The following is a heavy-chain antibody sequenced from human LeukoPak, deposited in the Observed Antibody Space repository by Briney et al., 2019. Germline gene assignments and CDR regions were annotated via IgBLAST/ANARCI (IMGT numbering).Heavy chain of an antibody. CDR1: GYTFTGYY. CDR3: ARESVAVAGRGSLDY. J-gene: IGHJ4*02. Sequence: ASVKVSCKASGYTFTGYYMHWVRQAPGQGLEWMAWINPNSGVANSAQKFQGRITMTRDASFSTAYMELSRLRSDDTAMYYCARESVAVAGRGSLDYWGQGALVTVSS. D-gene: IGHD6-19*01. CDR2: INPNSGVA. V-gene: IGHV1-2*02.